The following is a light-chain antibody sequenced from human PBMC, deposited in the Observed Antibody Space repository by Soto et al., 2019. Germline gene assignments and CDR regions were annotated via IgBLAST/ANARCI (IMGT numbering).Light chain of an antibody. CDR1: QSVSSN. V-gene: IGKV3-11*01. J-gene: IGKJ5*01. Sequence: EFVLTQSRATLSLSPGENATLSCLASQSVSSNLAWYQQKPGQAPRLLIYDASNRATGIPARFSGSGSGTDFTLTISRVEPEDFAVYYCQQGGNWPLTFGQGTRLEI. CDR2: DAS. CDR3: QQGGNWPLT.